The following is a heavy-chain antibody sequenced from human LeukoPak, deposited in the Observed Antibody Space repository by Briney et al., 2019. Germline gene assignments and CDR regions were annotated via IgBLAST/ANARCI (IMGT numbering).Heavy chain of an antibody. CDR1: GGSISSGGYY. CDR2: IYYSGST. J-gene: IGHJ4*02. D-gene: IGHD6-13*01. CDR3: ARMGGSSSWYPDY. Sequence: SETLSLTCTVSGGSISSGGYYWSWIRQHPGKGLEWIGYIYYSGSTYYNPSLKSRVTISVDASKNQFSLKLSSVTAADTAVYYCARMGGSSSWYPDYWGQGTLVTVSS. V-gene: IGHV4-31*03.